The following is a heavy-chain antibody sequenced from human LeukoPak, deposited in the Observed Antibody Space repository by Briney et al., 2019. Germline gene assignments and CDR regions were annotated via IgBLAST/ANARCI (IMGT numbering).Heavy chain of an antibody. V-gene: IGHV1-24*01. CDR2: FDPEDGET. CDR1: GYTLTELS. J-gene: IGHJ6*04. Sequence: ASVKVSCKVSGYTLTELSMHWVRQAPGKGLEWMGGFDPEDGETIYAQKFQGRVTMTEDTSTDTAYMELSSLRSEDTAVYYCATVNRRGSSSWYGGMDVWGEGTTVTVSS. D-gene: IGHD6-13*01. CDR3: ATVNRRGSSSWYGGMDV.